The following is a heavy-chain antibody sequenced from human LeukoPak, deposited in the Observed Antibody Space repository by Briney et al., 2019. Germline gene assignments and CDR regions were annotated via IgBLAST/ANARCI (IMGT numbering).Heavy chain of an antibody. V-gene: IGHV1-46*01. D-gene: IGHD3-22*01. Sequence: GASVKVSCKASGYTFTCYYIHWVRQAPGQGLAWMGMIAPIGGTTTYAQNFQGRVSMTRDTSTSTVYMELSSLRSEDTAVYYCARDRSGYYFDYWGQGTLVTVSS. J-gene: IGHJ4*02. CDR1: GYTFTCYY. CDR3: ARDRSGYYFDY. CDR2: IAPIGGTT.